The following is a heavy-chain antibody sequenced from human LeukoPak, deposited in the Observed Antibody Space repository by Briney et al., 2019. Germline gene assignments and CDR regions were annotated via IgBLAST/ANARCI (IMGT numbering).Heavy chain of an antibody. CDR3: AKGSYYGGNSVVAFDI. CDR2: IRYDGSNK. J-gene: IGHJ3*02. Sequence: PGGSLRLSCAASGFTFSSYGMHWVRQAPGKGLEWVAFIRYDGSNKYYADSVKGRFTISRDNSKNTMYMQMNSLRAEDTAVYYCAKGSYYGGNSVVAFDIWGQGTMVTVSS. CDR1: GFTFSSYG. D-gene: IGHD4-23*01. V-gene: IGHV3-30*02.